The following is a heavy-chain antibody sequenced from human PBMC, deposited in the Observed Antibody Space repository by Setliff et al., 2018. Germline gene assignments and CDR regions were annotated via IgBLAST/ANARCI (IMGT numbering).Heavy chain of an antibody. Sequence: PGGSLRLSCAASGFAFSSYWMHWVRQAPGKGLVWVSRINSDGSSTSYADSVKGRFTISRDNAKNTLYMQMSSLRAEDTAVYYCARGRPYSNINWYFDLWGRGTLVTVSS. CDR3: ARGRPYSNINWYFDL. CDR1: GFAFSSYW. CDR2: INSDGSST. V-gene: IGHV3-74*01. D-gene: IGHD6-13*01. J-gene: IGHJ2*01.